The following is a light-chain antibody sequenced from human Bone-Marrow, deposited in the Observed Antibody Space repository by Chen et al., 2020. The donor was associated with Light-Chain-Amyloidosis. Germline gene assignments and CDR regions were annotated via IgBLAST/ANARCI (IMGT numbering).Light chain of an antibody. Sequence: NFMLTQPPSVSDSPGTTVLISCTRRSGSIATNSVQWYHQRPGSSPTTVIYEDDQRPSGVPDRFSGSIDRSSNSASRTISGQKTEDEADYYCQSYQGSSQGVFGGGTKLTVL. J-gene: IGLJ3*02. V-gene: IGLV6-57*01. CDR1: SGSIATNS. CDR3: QSYQGSSQGV. CDR2: EDD.